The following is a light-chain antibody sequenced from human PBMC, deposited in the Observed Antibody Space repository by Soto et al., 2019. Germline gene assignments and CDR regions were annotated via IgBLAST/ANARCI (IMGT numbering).Light chain of an antibody. CDR1: QSIGNW. V-gene: IGKV1-5*03. Sequence: DIQMTQSPSTLPSSLGDRVTITCRASQSIGNWLAWHQQRPGKAPKLLIYRASNLQSGVPSRFSGSGSGTEFTLTISSLQSEDFATYYCQKLNAYPLKFGQGTKVDIK. J-gene: IGKJ1*01. CDR3: QKLNAYPLK. CDR2: RAS.